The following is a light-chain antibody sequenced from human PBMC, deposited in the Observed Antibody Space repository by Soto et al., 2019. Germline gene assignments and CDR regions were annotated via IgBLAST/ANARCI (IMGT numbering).Light chain of an antibody. CDR2: DAS. V-gene: IGKV1-33*01. CDR1: QDINKY. J-gene: IGKJ1*01. Sequence: DIQMTQSPSSQSASVGDRVTITCQASQDINKYVSWYQQKPGKAPKLLINDASNLETGVPSRFSGSGSGTEFTFTISSLQPEDIATYYCQQYDDLPWTFGQGTKVDI. CDR3: QQYDDLPWT.